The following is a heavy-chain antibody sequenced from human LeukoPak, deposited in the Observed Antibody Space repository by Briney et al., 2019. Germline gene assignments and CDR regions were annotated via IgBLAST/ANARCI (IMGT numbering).Heavy chain of an antibody. CDR1: GYTFTSYA. CDR3: ARDLGNYYGSGSQYNWFDP. Sequence: WASVKVSCKASGYTFTSYAMNWVRQAPGQGLEWMGWINTNTGNPTYAQGFTGRFVFSLDTSVSTAYLQISSLKAEDTAVYYCARDLGNYYGSGSQYNWFDPWGQGTLVTVSS. V-gene: IGHV7-4-1*02. CDR2: INTNTGNP. J-gene: IGHJ5*02. D-gene: IGHD3-10*01.